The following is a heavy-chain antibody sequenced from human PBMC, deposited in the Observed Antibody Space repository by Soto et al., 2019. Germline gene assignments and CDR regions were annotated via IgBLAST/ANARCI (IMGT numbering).Heavy chain of an antibody. J-gene: IGHJ5*02. Sequence: SETLSLTXSVSGGSVSSESYYWSWIRQTPGKGLEWIGNVENSGSTKYNPSLKSRVTISVDTSKNQFSLKLSSVTGADTAVYYCARERGDSHWIDPWGQGTLVTVSS. D-gene: IGHD2-21*01. CDR3: ARERGDSHWIDP. CDR2: VENSGST. CDR1: GGSVSSESYY. V-gene: IGHV4-61*01.